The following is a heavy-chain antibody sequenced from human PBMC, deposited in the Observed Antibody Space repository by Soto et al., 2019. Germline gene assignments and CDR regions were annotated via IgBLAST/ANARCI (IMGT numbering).Heavy chain of an antibody. J-gene: IGHJ4*02. CDR2: XXXXXXGI. V-gene: IGHV3-74*01. CDR3: TRDTFGARDY. Sequence: GWSLSLSCASSGFTFSCDWMHWVRQAAGKGRVWVSLXXXXXXGISYADYVKGRLTITRDNAKSTLYLQMNSLRVDDTAVYYCTRDTFGARDYWGQGTLVTVSS. CDR1: GFTFSCDW. D-gene: IGHD3-10*01.